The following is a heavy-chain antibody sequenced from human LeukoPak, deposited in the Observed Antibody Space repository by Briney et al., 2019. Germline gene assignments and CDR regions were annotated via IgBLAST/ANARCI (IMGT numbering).Heavy chain of an antibody. Sequence: PGCSLPLSCPASGFTFNSYSMNWVGPAAARGLDWVSSIRIIHSYIYHSDSVKGRFTISRENAKNSRCLEMNSLRAEDTAVYYCARDREGYCSGGSRGGYYFDYWGQGALVTVSS. CDR1: GFTFNSYS. D-gene: IGHD2-15*01. J-gene: IGHJ4*02. CDR3: ARDREGYCSGGSRGGYYFDY. V-gene: IGHV3-21*01. CDR2: IRIIHSYI.